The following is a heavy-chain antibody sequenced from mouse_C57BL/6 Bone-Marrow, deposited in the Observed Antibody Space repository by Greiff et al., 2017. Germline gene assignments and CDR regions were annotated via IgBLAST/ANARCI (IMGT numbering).Heavy chain of an antibody. V-gene: IGHV1-15*01. CDR1: GYTFTDYE. Sequence: QVQLQQSGAELVRPGASVTLSCKASGYTFTDYEMHWVKQTPVHGLEWIGAIDPETGGTAYNQKFKGKAILTADKSSSTAYMELRSLTSEDSAVYYCTRCYDYGGSWFAYWGQGTTLTVSS. D-gene: IGHD2-4*01. CDR2: IDPETGGT. J-gene: IGHJ2*01. CDR3: TRCYDYGGSWFAY.